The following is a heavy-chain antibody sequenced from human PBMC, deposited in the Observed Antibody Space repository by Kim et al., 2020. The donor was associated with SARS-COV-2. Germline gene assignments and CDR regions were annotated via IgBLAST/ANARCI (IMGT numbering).Heavy chain of an antibody. D-gene: IGHD3-3*01. CDR2: ISWNSGSI. CDR1: GFTFGDYA. Sequence: GGSLRLSCAASGFTFGDYAMHWVRQAPGKGLEWVSGISWNSGSIGYADSVKGRFTISRDNAKNSLYLQMNSLRAEDTALYYCATTRIFGVVIIASFDYWGQGTLVTVSS. CDR3: ATTRIFGVVIIASFDY. J-gene: IGHJ4*02. V-gene: IGHV3-9*01.